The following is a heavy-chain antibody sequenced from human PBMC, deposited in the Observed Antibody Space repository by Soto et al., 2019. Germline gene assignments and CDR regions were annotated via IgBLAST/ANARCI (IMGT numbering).Heavy chain of an antibody. CDR1: GFTFSSYA. D-gene: IGHD3-22*01. CDR3: AKGTYYYDSSAYYGY. Sequence: GGSLRLSCAASGFTFSSYAMSWVRQAPGKGLEWVSAISGSGASTYYADSVKGRFTISRDNSKNTLYLQMNSLRAEDTAVYYCAKGTYYYDSSAYYGYWGQGTLVTVSS. CDR2: ISGSGAST. J-gene: IGHJ4*02. V-gene: IGHV3-23*01.